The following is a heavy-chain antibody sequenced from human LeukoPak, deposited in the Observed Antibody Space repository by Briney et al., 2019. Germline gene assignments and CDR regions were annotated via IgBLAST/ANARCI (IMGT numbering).Heavy chain of an antibody. J-gene: IGHJ4*02. CDR2: SSSTI. V-gene: IGHV3-48*01. Sequence: SSSTIYYTDSVKGRFTISRDNAKNSLYLQMNSLRAEDTAVYYCARGGVATVTGRYYFDYWGQGTLVTVSS. D-gene: IGHD5-12*01. CDR3: ARGGVATVTGRYYFDY.